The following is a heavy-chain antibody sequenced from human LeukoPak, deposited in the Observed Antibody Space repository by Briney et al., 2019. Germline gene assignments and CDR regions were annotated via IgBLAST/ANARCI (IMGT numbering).Heavy chain of an antibody. CDR3: ATDSNDSSGYQNRGDFDY. J-gene: IGHJ4*02. CDR1: GYTFTSYY. Sequence: GGSVKVSCKASGYTFTSYYMHWVRQAPGQGLEWMGIINPSGGSTSYAQKFQGRVTMTRDTSTSTVYMELSSLRSEDTAVYYCATDSNDSSGYQNRGDFDYWGQGTLVTVSS. CDR2: INPSGGST. D-gene: IGHD3-22*01. V-gene: IGHV1-46*01.